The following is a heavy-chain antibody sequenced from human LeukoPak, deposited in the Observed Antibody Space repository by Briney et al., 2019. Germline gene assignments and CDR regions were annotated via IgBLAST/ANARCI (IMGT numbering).Heavy chain of an antibody. V-gene: IGHV4-39*07. CDR1: GGSISSYY. CDR2: IYYSGST. D-gene: IGHD6-13*01. CDR3: ARAGGDSSPRVYFQH. J-gene: IGHJ1*01. Sequence: SETLSLTCTVSGGSISSYYWGWIRQPPGKGLEWIGSIYYSGSTYYNPSLKSRVTISVDTSKNQFSLKLSSVTAADTAVYYCARAGGDSSPRVYFQHWGQGTLVTVSS.